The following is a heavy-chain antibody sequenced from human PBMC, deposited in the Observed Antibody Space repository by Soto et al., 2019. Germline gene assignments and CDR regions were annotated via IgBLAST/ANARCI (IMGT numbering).Heavy chain of an antibody. J-gene: IGHJ6*02. CDR2: ISGSGGST. CDR3: AKDPELERLLGYYYGMDV. CDR1: GFTFDDYA. V-gene: IGHV3-23*01. Sequence: PGGSLRLSCAASGFTFDDYAMHWVRQAPGKGLEWVSAISGSGGSTYYADSVKGRFTISRDNSKNTLYLQMNSLRAEDTAVYYCAKDPELERLLGYYYGMDVWGQGTTVTVSS. D-gene: IGHD1-1*01.